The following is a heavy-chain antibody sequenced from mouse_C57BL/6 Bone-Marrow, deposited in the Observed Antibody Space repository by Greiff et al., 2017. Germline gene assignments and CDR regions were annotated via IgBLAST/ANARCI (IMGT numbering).Heavy chain of an antibody. J-gene: IGHJ4*01. V-gene: IGHV5-4*01. CDR1: GFTFSSYA. Sequence: EVQLVESGGGLVKPGGSLKLSCAASGFTFSSYAMSWVRQTPEKRLEWVATISDGGGYTYYPDNVKGRFTISRDHAKNNLYLQMGHLKSEDTAMYYCAREEYAMDYWGQGTSVTVSS. CDR3: AREEYAMDY. CDR2: ISDGGGYT.